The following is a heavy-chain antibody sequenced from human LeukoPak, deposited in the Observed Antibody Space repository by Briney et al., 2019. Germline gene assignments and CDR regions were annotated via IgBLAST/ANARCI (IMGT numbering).Heavy chain of an antibody. J-gene: IGHJ4*02. D-gene: IGHD3-9*01. V-gene: IGHV3-7*03. Sequence: GGSLRLSCAASGFTINSNYMSWVRQAPGKGLEWVANIKPDESEKYYVGSVKGRFTISRDNAKNSLYLQMNSLRAEDTAVYYCAKWGPYDILTGRINWGQGTLVTVSS. CDR3: AKWGPYDILTGRIN. CDR2: IKPDESEK. CDR1: GFTINSNY.